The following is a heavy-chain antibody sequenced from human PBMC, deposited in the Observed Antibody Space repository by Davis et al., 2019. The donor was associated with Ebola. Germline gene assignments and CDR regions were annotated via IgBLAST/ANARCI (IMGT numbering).Heavy chain of an antibody. CDR2: ITGNGGST. CDR3: ARGGIQIWSNHYFDY. D-gene: IGHD5-18*01. CDR1: GFTFSAYS. Sequence: GESLKISCAASGFTFSAYSFHWVRQAPGKGLEYVSAITGNGGSTYYADSVKGRFTISRDNSKNTVYLQMGSLRAEDMAVYYCARGGIQIWSNHYFDYWGQGSLVTVSS. J-gene: IGHJ4*02. V-gene: IGHV3-64*02.